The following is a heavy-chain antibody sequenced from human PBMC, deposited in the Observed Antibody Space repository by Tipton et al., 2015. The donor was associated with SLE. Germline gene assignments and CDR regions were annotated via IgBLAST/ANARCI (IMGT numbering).Heavy chain of an antibody. J-gene: IGHJ4*02. D-gene: IGHD5-12*01. CDR3: AREYRNSGHDPSPLGY. Sequence: TLSLTCTVSGGSISSGGYYWSWIRQPPGKGLEWVAYMYYSGTTYYNPSLKSRLSISVDTSKNQFSLKLSSVTAADTAVYYCAREYRNSGHDPSPLGYWGQGTLLTVSS. CDR2: MYYSGTT. CDR1: GGSISSGGYY. V-gene: IGHV4-30-4*01.